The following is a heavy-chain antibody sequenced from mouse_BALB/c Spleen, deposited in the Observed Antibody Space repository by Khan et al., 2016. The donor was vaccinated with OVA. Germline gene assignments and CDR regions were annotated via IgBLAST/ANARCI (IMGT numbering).Heavy chain of an antibody. Sequence: VQLQESGPGLVKPSQSLSLTCTVTGYSITSDYAWNWIRQFPENILEWMGYISYSGSTSYNPSLKSRISITRDTSKNQFFLQLNSMTTEDTATYYCARFQYGNFYAMDYWGQGTSVTVSS. CDR2: ISYSGST. J-gene: IGHJ4*01. D-gene: IGHD2-10*02. V-gene: IGHV3-2*02. CDR1: GYSITSDYA. CDR3: ARFQYGNFYAMDY.